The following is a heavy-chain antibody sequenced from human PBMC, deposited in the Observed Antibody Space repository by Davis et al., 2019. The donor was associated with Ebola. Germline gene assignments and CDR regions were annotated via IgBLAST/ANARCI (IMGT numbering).Heavy chain of an antibody. CDR3: ARIATLQQLVMIDY. Sequence: PGGSLRLSCAASGFTFSSYWMSWVRQAPGKGLEWVANIKQDGSEKYYVDSVKGRFTISRDNAKNSLYLQMNSLRAEDTAVYYCARIATLQQLVMIDYWGQGTLVTVSS. J-gene: IGHJ4*02. V-gene: IGHV3-7*01. CDR1: GFTFSSYW. CDR2: IKQDGSEK. D-gene: IGHD6-13*01.